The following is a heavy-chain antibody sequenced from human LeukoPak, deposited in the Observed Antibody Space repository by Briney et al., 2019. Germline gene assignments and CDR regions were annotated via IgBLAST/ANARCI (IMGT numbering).Heavy chain of an antibody. V-gene: IGHV3-23*01. Sequence: GGSLRLSCAASGFTFRSYAMSWVRQAPGKGLEWVSAISGSGGSTYYADSVKGRFTISRDNSKNTLYLQMNSLRAEDTAVYYCAKDQVDDFWSGYYPNSYYYYGMDVWGQGTTVTVSS. CDR1: GFTFRSYA. CDR3: AKDQVDDFWSGYYPNSYYYYGMDV. CDR2: ISGSGGST. D-gene: IGHD3-3*01. J-gene: IGHJ6*02.